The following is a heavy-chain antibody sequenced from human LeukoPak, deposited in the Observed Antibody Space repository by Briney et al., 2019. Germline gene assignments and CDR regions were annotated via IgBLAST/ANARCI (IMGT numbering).Heavy chain of an antibody. CDR3: ARQKCTSASCLTKNAFDI. CDR2: IYTSGST. J-gene: IGHJ3*02. CDR1: ASISGYY. Sequence: SETLSLTCTVSASISGYYWSWIRQPPGKGLEWIGYIYTSGSTNYNPSLESRVTISVDTSKNQFSLDLSSVTAADTAVYYCARQKCTSASCLTKNAFDIWGQGTMVTVSS. V-gene: IGHV4-4*09. D-gene: IGHD2-2*01.